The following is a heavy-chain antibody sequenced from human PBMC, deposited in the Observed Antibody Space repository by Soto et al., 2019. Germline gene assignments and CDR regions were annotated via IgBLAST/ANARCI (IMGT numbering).Heavy chain of an antibody. CDR2: INQNGGAM. D-gene: IGHD1-1*01. CDR3: ARVWNDGRFDY. CDR1: GFTFSNYW. J-gene: IGHJ4*02. V-gene: IGHV3-7*01. Sequence: QPGGSLRLSCAASGFTFSNYWMTWVRQAPGKRLEWVASINQNGGAMHYVDSVKGRFTVSRDNAKNSLYLQVNSLRAEDTAVFYCARVWNDGRFDYWGQGTLVTVSS.